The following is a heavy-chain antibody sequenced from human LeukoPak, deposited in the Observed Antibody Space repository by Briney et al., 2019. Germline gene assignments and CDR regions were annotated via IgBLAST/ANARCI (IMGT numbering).Heavy chain of an antibody. V-gene: IGHV2-70*11. CDR2: IDWDNDK. D-gene: IGHD2-8*01. CDR3: ARTRYCTNGWLDP. J-gene: IGHJ5*02. Sequence: SGPALVKPTPTLTLTCTFSGFSLSTSGMWVSWIRQPPGKALEWLARIDWDNDKYFSTSLKTRLTISKDTSKNQVVLTMTNMDPVDTATYYCARTRYCTNGWLDPWGQGTLVTVSS. CDR1: GFSLSTSGMW.